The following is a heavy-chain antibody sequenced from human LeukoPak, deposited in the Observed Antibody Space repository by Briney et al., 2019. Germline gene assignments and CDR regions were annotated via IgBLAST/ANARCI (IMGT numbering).Heavy chain of an antibody. J-gene: IGHJ4*02. Sequence: GGSLRLSCGASEFTFSDYYMSWIRQAPGKGLQWVSYIDGGGTITYYADSARGRFTISRDNAKNSLYLQMSNLRPEDTAVYYCARDRVYGSGYHFDRWGQGTLVTVSS. V-gene: IGHV3-11*04. D-gene: IGHD3-22*01. CDR3: ARDRVYGSGYHFDR. CDR1: EFTFSDYY. CDR2: IDGGGTIT.